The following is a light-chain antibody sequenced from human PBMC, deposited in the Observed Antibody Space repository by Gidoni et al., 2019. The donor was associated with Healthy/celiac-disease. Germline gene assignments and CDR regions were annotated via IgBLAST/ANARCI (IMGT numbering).Light chain of an antibody. J-gene: IGKJ4*01. CDR1: QSVSSY. CDR3: QQRSNWPPLT. Sequence: EIVLTKSPATLSLTPGDRATHPCRASQSVSSYLAWYQQKPGQAPRLIIYDASNRATGIPAMFSGSWSGTDFTLTISSLEPEDFAVYYCQQRSNWPPLTFGGGTKVEIK. V-gene: IGKV3-11*01. CDR2: DAS.